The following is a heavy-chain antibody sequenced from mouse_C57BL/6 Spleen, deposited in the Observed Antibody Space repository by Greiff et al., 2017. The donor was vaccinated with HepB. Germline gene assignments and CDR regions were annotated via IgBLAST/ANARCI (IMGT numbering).Heavy chain of an antibody. D-gene: IGHD2-3*01. CDR3: ARRGLLDYFDY. J-gene: IGHJ2*01. V-gene: IGHV5-6*01. CDR1: GFTFSSYG. CDR2: ISSGGSYT. Sequence: EVQLVESGGDLVKPGGSLKLSCAASGFTFSSYGMSWVRQTPDKRLEWVATISSGGSYTYYPDSVKGRFTISRDNAKNTLYLQMSSLKSEDTAMYYCARRGLLDYFDYWGQGTTLTVSS.